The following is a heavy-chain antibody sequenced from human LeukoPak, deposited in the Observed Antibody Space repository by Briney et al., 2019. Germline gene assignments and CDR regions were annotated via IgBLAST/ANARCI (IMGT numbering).Heavy chain of an antibody. D-gene: IGHD3-10*01. CDR1: GFTFSSYA. V-gene: IGHV3-23*01. CDR3: AKGQWFGESSRGMDV. J-gene: IGHJ6*02. Sequence: GGSLRLSCAASGFTFSSYAMSWVRQAPGKGLEWVSAISGSGGSTYYADSVKGRFTISRDNSKNTLYLQMNSLRAEDTAVYYCAKGQWFGESSRGMDVWGQGTTVTVSS. CDR2: ISGSGGST.